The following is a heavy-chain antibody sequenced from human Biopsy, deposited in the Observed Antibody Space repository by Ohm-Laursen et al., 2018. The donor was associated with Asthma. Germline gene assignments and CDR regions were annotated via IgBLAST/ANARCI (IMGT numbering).Heavy chain of an antibody. CDR2: INSVFGTT. CDR1: GGTFNTYV. V-gene: IGHV1-69*01. Sequence: GSSVKVSCKSLGGTFNTYVIGWVRQAPGQGLEWMGGINSVFGTTTYSQKFQDRVTITADDSTSTVYMELSSLRSEDTAVYYCAREAGSCISRTCYSLDFWGQGTLVTVSS. CDR3: AREAGSCISRTCYSLDF. D-gene: IGHD2-2*01. J-gene: IGHJ4*02.